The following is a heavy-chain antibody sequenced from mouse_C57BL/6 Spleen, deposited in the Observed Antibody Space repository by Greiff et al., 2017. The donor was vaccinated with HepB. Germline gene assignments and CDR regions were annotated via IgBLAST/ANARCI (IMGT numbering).Heavy chain of an antibody. D-gene: IGHD2-3*01. CDR1: GFTFSSYA. CDR3: ARGGYYAPFDY. CDR2: ISDGGSYT. Sequence: EVQRVESGGGLVKPGGSLKLSCAASGFTFSSYAMSWVRQTPEKRLEWVATISDGGSYTYYPDNVKGRFTISRDNAKNNLYLQMSHLKSEDTAMYYCARGGYYAPFDYWGQGTTLTVSS. V-gene: IGHV5-4*01. J-gene: IGHJ2*01.